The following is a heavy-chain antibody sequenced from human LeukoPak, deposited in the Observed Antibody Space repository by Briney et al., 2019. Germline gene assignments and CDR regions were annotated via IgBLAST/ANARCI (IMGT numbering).Heavy chain of an antibody. CDR1: GYTFTCYG. V-gene: IGHV1-18*01. CDR2: ISAYNGNT. CDR3: ARASGYSYGYDYFDY. Sequence: GASVKVSCKASGYTFTCYGISWVRQAPGQGLEWMGWISAYNGNTNYAQKLQGRVTMTTDTSTSTAYMELRSLRSDDTAVYYCARASGYSYGYDYFDYWGQGTLVTVSS. D-gene: IGHD5-18*01. J-gene: IGHJ4*02.